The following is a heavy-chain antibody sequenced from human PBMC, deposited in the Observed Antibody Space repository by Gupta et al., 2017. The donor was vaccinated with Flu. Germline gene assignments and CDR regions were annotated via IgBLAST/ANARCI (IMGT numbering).Heavy chain of an antibody. CDR2: IWYDGSNK. CDR3: ARDLHDYGDYVSLWGEDYYYYGMDV. V-gene: IGHV3-33*01. J-gene: IGHJ6*02. CDR1: GFTFSSYG. Sequence: QVQLVESGGGVVQPGRSLRLSCAASGFTFSSYGMPWVRQAPGKGLEWVAVIWYDGSNKYYADSVKGRFTISRDNAKNTLYLQMNSLRAEDTAVYYCARDLHDYGDYVSLWGEDYYYYGMDVWGQGTTVTLSS. D-gene: IGHD4-17*01.